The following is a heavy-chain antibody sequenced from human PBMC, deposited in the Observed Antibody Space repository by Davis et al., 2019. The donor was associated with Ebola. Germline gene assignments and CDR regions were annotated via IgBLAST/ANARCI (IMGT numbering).Heavy chain of an antibody. Sequence: GGSLRLSCVASRFTFSRYDMNWFRQAPGKGLEWVSYISSGSTNLKYADSVKGRFTISRDNSKNTLHLQMNSLRPEDTAVYYCAKDRAGTHFYHYAMDVWGQGTTVTVPS. CDR3: AKDRAGTHFYHYAMDV. CDR2: ISSGSTNL. J-gene: IGHJ6*02. CDR1: RFTFSRYD. V-gene: IGHV3-48*01. D-gene: IGHD1-1*01.